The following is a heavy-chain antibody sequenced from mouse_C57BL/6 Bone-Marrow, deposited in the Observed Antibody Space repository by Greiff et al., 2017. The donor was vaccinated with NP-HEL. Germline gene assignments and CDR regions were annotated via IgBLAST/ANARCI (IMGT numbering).Heavy chain of an antibody. D-gene: IGHD1-1*01. J-gene: IGHJ2*01. CDR3: ARLHYYGSREDYFDY. CDR1: GYAFTNYL. V-gene: IGHV1-54*01. Sequence: QVQLQQSGAELVRPGTSVKVSCKASGYAFTNYLIEWVKQRPGQGLEWIGVINPGSGGTNYNEKFKGKATLTADKSSSTAYMQLSSLTSEDSAVYFCARLHYYGSREDYFDYWGQGTTLTVSS. CDR2: INPGSGGT.